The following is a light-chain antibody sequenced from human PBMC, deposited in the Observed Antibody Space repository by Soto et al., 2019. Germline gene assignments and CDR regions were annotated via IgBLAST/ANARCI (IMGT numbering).Light chain of an antibody. CDR2: EGT. J-gene: IGLJ3*02. CDR1: SNDVGNYNL. Sequence: QSVLTQPASVSGSPGQSITISCTGTSNDVGNYNLVSWYQQHPGRAPKLLIFEGTKRPSGVSNRFSGSKSGNTASLTISGLQAEDEADYYCCSYAGGSTWVFGGGTKLTVL. CDR3: CSYAGGSTWV. V-gene: IGLV2-23*01.